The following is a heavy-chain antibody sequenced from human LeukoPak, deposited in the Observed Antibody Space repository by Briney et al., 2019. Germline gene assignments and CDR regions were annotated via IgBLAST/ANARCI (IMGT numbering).Heavy chain of an antibody. CDR2: INPSGGST. J-gene: IGHJ4*02. CDR3: ARSSPLAAFDY. D-gene: IGHD2-15*01. CDR1: GYTFTSYY. Sequence: ASVKVSCKASGYTFTSYYMRWVRQAPGQGLEWMGIINPSGGSTSYAQKFQGRVTMTRDTSTSTVYMELSSLRSEDTAVYYCARSSPLAAFDYWGQGTLVTVSS. V-gene: IGHV1-46*01.